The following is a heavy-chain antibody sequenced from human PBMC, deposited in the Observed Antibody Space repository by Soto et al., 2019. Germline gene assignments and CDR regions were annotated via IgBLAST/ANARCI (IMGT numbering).Heavy chain of an antibody. CDR1: GFTFSSYG. J-gene: IGHJ6*02. Sequence: QVQLVESGGGVVQPGRSLRLSCAASGFTFSSYGMHWVRQAPGKGLEWVAVISYDGSNKYYADSVKGRFTISRDNSKNTLYLQMNSLRAEDTAVYYCAKDPGYCSGGSCYFPPNYCYGMDVWGQGTTVTVSS. CDR2: ISYDGSNK. D-gene: IGHD2-15*01. CDR3: AKDPGYCSGGSCYFPPNYCYGMDV. V-gene: IGHV3-30*18.